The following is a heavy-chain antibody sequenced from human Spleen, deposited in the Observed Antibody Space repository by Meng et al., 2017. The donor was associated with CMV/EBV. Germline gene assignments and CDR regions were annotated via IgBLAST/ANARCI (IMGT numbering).Heavy chain of an antibody. CDR3: ARDLGYCSSTSCYNLAFDP. D-gene: IGHD2-2*02. J-gene: IGHJ5*02. CDR2: IYYSEST. CDR1: ISNSSDY. V-gene: IGHV4-39*07. Sequence: ISNSSDYWGWIRQPEGKGVQWIGSIYYSESTYYNPCLQSRVTISVDTYKNQFSLKLSSVTAADTAVYYCARDLGYCSSTSCYNLAFDPWGQGTLVTVSS.